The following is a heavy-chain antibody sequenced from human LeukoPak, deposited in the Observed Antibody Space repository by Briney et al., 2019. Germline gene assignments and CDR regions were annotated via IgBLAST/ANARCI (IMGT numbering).Heavy chain of an antibody. J-gene: IGHJ4*02. CDR3: ARGSSDNSSTVTTTPYYFDY. CDR2: INHSGST. CDR1: GGSFSDYY. V-gene: IGHV4-34*01. Sequence: PSETLSLTCAVYGGSFSDYYWSWIRQPPGKGLEWIGEINHSGSTNYNPSLKSRVTISVDTSKNQFSLKLSSVTAADTAVYYCARGSSDNSSTVTTTPYYFDYWGQGTLVTVSS. D-gene: IGHD4-17*01.